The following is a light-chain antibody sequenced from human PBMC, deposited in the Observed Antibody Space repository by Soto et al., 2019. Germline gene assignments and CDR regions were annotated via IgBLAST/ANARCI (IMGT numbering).Light chain of an antibody. V-gene: IGKV1-8*01. Sequence: AIRMTQSPSSLSASTGDRVTITCRASQGISSDLAWYQQKPGKAPNLLVYAASTSQSGVPSRFSGSGSGTDFTLTIDNLQSEDFASYYCQQYYSNPLTFGGGTKVDIK. CDR2: AAS. J-gene: IGKJ4*01. CDR3: QQYYSNPLT. CDR1: QGISSD.